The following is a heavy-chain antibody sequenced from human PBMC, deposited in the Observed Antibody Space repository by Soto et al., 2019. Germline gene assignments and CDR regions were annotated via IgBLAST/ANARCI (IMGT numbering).Heavy chain of an antibody. D-gene: IGHD3-9*01. CDR2: ISGSGGST. Sequence: PGGSLRLSCAASGFTFSSYAMSWVRQAPGKGLEWVSAISGSGGSTYYADSVKGRFTISRDNSKNTLYLQTNSLRAEDTAVYYCAKERVKYYDILTGYSGYYYYGMDVWGQGTTVTVSS. CDR3: AKERVKYYDILTGYSGYYYYGMDV. CDR1: GFTFSSYA. J-gene: IGHJ6*02. V-gene: IGHV3-23*01.